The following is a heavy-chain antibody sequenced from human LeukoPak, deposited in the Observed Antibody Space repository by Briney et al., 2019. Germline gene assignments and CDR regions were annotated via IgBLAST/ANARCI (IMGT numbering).Heavy chain of an antibody. CDR3: ARILAAAGTLFDY. CDR2: ISAYNGNT. CDR1: GYSLNSYG. V-gene: IGHV1-18*01. J-gene: IGHJ4*02. Sequence: ASVEVSCKASGYSLNSYGISWVRQAPGQGLEWMGWISAYNGNTNYAQKLQGRVTMTTDTSTSTAYMELRSLRSDDTAVYYCARILAAAGTLFDYWGQGTLVTVSS. D-gene: IGHD6-13*01.